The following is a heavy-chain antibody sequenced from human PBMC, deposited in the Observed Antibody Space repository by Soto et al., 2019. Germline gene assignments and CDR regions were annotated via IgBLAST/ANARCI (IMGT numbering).Heavy chain of an antibody. J-gene: IGHJ4*02. CDR3: AKDRRELRRAYFGSQYFDS. Sequence: QVQLVQSGPEVKKPGASVKVSCKTSGYTFTRDGISWVRQAPGQGLEWMGWISPYNNDTKYAQRFQGRVTMTTDTSTKTVYMDLRSLTSDDTAVYYCAKDRRELRRAYFGSQYFDSWGQGALVTVSS. D-gene: IGHD1-7*01. CDR2: ISPYNNDT. V-gene: IGHV1-18*04. CDR1: GYTFTRDG.